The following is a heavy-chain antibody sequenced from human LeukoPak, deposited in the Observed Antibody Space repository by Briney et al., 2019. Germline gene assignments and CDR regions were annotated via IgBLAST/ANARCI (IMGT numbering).Heavy chain of an antibody. CDR2: INAGNGNT. Sequence: GASVKVSCKASGYTFTSYAMHWVRQAPGQRLEWMGWINAGNGNTKYSQKFQGRVTITRDTSASTAYMELSSLRSEDTAVYYCARDSGIAAVLYYFDYWGQGTLVTVSS. J-gene: IGHJ4*02. D-gene: IGHD6-13*01. CDR1: GYTFTSYA. CDR3: ARDSGIAAVLYYFDY. V-gene: IGHV1-3*01.